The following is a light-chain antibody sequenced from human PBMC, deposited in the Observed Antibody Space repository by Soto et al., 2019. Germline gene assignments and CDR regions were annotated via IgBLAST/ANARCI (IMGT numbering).Light chain of an antibody. CDR2: GAS. V-gene: IGKV1-6*01. CDR1: QGNRDD. J-gene: IGKJ2*01. CDR3: LQDYNYPHT. Sequence: IQMTQSPSALSASVGDRVTITCRASQGNRDDLGWYQQKPGEAPKALIYGASNLQSGVPSRFSASGSGTDFTLTISSLQPEDFATYYCLQDYNYPHTFGQGTKVDIK.